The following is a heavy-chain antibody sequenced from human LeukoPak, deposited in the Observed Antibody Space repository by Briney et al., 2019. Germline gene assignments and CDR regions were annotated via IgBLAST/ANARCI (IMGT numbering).Heavy chain of an antibody. CDR1: GGSISSTNW. CDR2: ISHSGST. J-gene: IGHJ6*03. CDR3: ARPHYYYYYMDV. V-gene: IGHV4-4*02. Sequence: SGTLSLTCAVSGGSISSTNWWSWVRQPPGKGLEWIGEISHSGSTYYNPSLKSRVTISVDTSKNQFSLKLSSVTAADTAVYYCARPHYYYYYMDVWGKGTTVTISS.